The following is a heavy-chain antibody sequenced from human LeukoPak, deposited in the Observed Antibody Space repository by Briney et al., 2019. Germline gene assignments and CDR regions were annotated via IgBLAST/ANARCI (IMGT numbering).Heavy chain of an antibody. Sequence: SQTLSLTCTVSGGSISSGGYYWSWIRQPPGKGLEWIGYIYYSGSTNYNPSLKSRVTISVDTSKNQFSLKLSSVTAADTAVYYCARLQTRTYYYDSSGYSDAFDIWGQGTMVTVSS. D-gene: IGHD3-22*01. CDR3: ARLQTRTYYYDSSGYSDAFDI. V-gene: IGHV4-61*08. J-gene: IGHJ3*02. CDR2: IYYSGST. CDR1: GGSISSGGYY.